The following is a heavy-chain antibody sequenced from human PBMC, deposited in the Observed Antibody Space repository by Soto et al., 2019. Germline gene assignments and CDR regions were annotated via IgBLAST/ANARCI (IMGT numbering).Heavy chain of an antibody. CDR2: ISYDGSNK. Sequence: GGSLRLFCAASGFTFSSYGMHWVRQAPGKGLEWVAVISYDGSNKYYADSVKGRFTISRDNSKNTLYLQMNSLRAEDTAVYYCAKDTEQLWLFGSAFDIWGQGTMVTVSS. CDR3: AKDTEQLWLFGSAFDI. J-gene: IGHJ3*02. D-gene: IGHD5-18*01. CDR1: GFTFSSYG. V-gene: IGHV3-30*18.